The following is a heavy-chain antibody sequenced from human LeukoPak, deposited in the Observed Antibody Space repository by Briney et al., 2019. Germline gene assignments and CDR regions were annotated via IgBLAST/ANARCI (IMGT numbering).Heavy chain of an antibody. J-gene: IGHJ4*02. V-gene: IGHV3-23*01. Sequence: GGSLRLSCAASGFTFSSYAMSWVRQAPGKGLEWVSAISGSGGSTYYADSVKGWFTISRDNSKNTLYLQMNSLRAEDTAVYYCAKDHAPYSSGWYDFDYWGQGTLVTVSS. CDR3: AKDHAPYSSGWYDFDY. D-gene: IGHD6-19*01. CDR2: ISGSGGST. CDR1: GFTFSSYA.